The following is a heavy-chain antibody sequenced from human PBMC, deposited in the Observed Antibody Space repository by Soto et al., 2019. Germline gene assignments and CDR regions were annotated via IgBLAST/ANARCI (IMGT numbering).Heavy chain of an antibody. CDR2: ISYDGSNK. J-gene: IGHJ3*02. CDR3: AKTRGYSYGTVLGAFDI. Sequence: QVQLVESGGGVVQPGRSLRLSCAASGFTFSSYGMHWVRQAPGKGLEWVAVISYDGSNKYYADSVKGRFTISRDNSKNTLYLQMNSLRAEDTYVYYGAKTRGYSYGTVLGAFDIWGQGTMVTVSS. V-gene: IGHV3-30*18. D-gene: IGHD5-18*01. CDR1: GFTFSSYG.